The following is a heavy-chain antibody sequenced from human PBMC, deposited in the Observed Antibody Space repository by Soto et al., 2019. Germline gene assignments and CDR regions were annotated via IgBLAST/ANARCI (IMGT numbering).Heavy chain of an antibody. V-gene: IGHV4-39*01. CDR1: CGSISSSSYY. J-gene: IGHJ2*01. Sequence: PSETLSLTCTFSCGSISSSSYYWGWSRQPPGKRMEWIGSIYYSGGTDYNPSLKRRVTISVDTSKIQFSLKLSSVTAADTALYYCARHGLEGLRILWYFDLWGRGTLVTVSS. CDR2: IYYSGGT. D-gene: IGHD3-3*01. CDR3: ARHGLEGLRILWYFDL.